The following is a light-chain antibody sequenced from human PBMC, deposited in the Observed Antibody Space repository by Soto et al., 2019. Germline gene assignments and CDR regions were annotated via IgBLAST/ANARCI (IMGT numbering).Light chain of an antibody. CDR1: SSDVGGYNY. J-gene: IGLJ1*01. Sequence: QAVRTQPASVSGSPGQSITISCTGTSSDVGGYNYVSWYQQHPGKVPKLIIYEVRNRPSGVSPRFSGSKSGNMASLTISGLLAEDEADYYCMSRTSTVTFVFGTGTKVTVL. V-gene: IGLV2-14*01. CDR3: MSRTSTVTFV. CDR2: EVR.